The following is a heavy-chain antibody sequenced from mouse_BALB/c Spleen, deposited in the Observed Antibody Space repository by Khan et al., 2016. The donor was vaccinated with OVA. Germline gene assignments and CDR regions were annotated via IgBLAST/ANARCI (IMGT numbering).Heavy chain of an antibody. J-gene: IGHJ3*01. CDR3: TRRDCGSSYPGFAY. D-gene: IGHD1-1*01. CDR2: NYPGSGSI. V-gene: IGHV1-77*01. CDR1: GYSFTDYI. Sequence: QVQLQQSGPELVMPGASVKMSCKASGYSFTDYIITWVKQRTGQGLQWIGENYPGSGSIYSNEKFKGKATMTADKSSNTAYMQLSSLTSSDSAVCFCTRRDCGSSYPGFAYWGQGTLVTVSA.